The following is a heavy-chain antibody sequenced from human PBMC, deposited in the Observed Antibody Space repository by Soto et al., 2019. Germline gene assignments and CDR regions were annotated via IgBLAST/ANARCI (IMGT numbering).Heavy chain of an antibody. V-gene: IGHV3-23*01. CDR3: AKDRPDYYGSGSYKFNWFDP. Sequence: EVQLLESGGGLVQPGGSLRLSCAASGFPFSSYAMSWVRQAPGTGLEWVSAISGSGGSTYYADSVKGRFTISRDNSKNTLYLQMNSLRAEDTAVYYCAKDRPDYYGSGSYKFNWFDPWGQGTLVTVSS. CDR1: GFPFSSYA. D-gene: IGHD3-10*01. J-gene: IGHJ5*02. CDR2: ISGSGGST.